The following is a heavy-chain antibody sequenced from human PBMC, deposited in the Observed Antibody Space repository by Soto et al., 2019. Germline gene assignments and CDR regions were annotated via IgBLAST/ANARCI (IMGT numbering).Heavy chain of an antibody. Sequence: QMQLVQSGAEVRMPGASVKVSCKASGGTFSTYSINWVRQAPGQGLEWMGGIIPLFGTTNYAKKFKGRVTITADASTSTAYMELSSLRAEDAAVYYCARGATHGSSWYFWFDPWGKGTLVTVSS. CDR1: GGTFSTYS. CDR2: IIPLFGTT. D-gene: IGHD6-13*01. J-gene: IGHJ5*02. V-gene: IGHV1-69*01. CDR3: ARGATHGSSWYFWFDP.